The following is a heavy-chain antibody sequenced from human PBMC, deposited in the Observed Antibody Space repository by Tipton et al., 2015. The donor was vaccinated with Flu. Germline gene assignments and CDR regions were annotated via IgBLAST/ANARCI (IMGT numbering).Heavy chain of an antibody. CDR1: GGSFSGYY. D-gene: IGHD6-6*01. CDR2: INHSGSI. J-gene: IGHJ4*02. Sequence: TLSLTCAVYGGSFSGYYWSWIRQPPGKGLEWIGEINHSGSINYNPSLKSRVTISVDTSKNQFSLKLSSVTAADTAVYYCARGRIAARPVDYWGQGTLVTVSS. CDR3: ARGRIAARPVDY. V-gene: IGHV4-34*01.